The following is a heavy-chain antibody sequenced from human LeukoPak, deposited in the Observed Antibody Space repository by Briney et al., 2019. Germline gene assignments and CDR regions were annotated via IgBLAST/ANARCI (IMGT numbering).Heavy chain of an antibody. V-gene: IGHV3-66*02. CDR2: IYSGGRT. CDR1: GFTVSSNY. J-gene: IGHJ4*02. CDR3: ARDTFYDSSGHYYY. Sequence: GGSLRLSCAASGFTVSSNYMSWVRQAPGKGLEWVSGIYSGGRTYYADSVKDRFIISRDNSKNTLYLQMNSLSAEDTALYYCARDTFYDSSGHYYYWGQGTLVTVSS. D-gene: IGHD3-22*01.